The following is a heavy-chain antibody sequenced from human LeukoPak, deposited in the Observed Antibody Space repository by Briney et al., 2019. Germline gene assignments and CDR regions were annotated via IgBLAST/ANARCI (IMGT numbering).Heavy chain of an antibody. V-gene: IGHV3-7*01. D-gene: IGHD2-15*01. CDR2: VNQDGSGK. CDR1: GYTFSRYW. J-gene: IGHJ4*02. CDR3: AKLHCSSVSCYGYYDY. Sequence: GGSLRLSCAASGYTFSRYWMTWVRQAPGNGLEWVASVNQDGSGKYHVDSVEGRFTISRDNAKNSLYLEMNSLRTEDTAIYYCAKLHCSSVSCYGYYDYWGQGTLVTVSS.